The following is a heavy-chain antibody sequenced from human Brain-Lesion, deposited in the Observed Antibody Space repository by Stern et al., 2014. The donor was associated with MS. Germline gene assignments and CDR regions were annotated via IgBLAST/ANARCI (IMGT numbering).Heavy chain of an antibody. V-gene: IGHV1-69*06. CDR3: AKDGPALVTNWFDP. D-gene: IGHD5-18*01. CDR1: GGTFGTYP. Sequence: VQLVESGPEVKKPGSSVQVSCKASGGTFGTYPITWLRQAPGQGLEGMGRIIPIFGSPNYAQKFQGRVTITADRSTTTVYMKLSSLKSDDAAVYYCAKDGPALVTNWFDPWGRGTLVTVSS. CDR2: IIPIFGSP. J-gene: IGHJ5*02.